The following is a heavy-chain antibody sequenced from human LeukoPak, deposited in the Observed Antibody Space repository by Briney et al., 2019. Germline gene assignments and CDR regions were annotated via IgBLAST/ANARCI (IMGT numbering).Heavy chain of an antibody. J-gene: IGHJ4*02. CDR2: INSDGSST. V-gene: IGHV3-74*01. CDR1: GGSFSSYW. D-gene: IGHD5-18*01. CDR3: ARGTAMVFY. Sequence: PSETLSLTCAVYGGSFSSYWMHWVRQAPGKGLVWVSRINSDGSSTSYADSVKGRFTISRDNAKNTLYLQMNSLRAEDTAVYYCARGTAMVFYWGQGTLVTVSS.